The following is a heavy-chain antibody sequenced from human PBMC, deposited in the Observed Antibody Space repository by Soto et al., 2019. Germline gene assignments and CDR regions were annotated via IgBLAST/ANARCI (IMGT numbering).Heavy chain of an antibody. D-gene: IGHD5-12*01. CDR1: GGSFNDYY. J-gene: IGHJ3*02. CDR2: IKHSGLT. CDR3: AMVYSPTWYPDAIDI. V-gene: IGHV4-34*01. Sequence: SETLCLTCAVSGGSFNDYYWSWIRQPPGKGLEWIGEIKHSGLTNYNSSLKSRITMSVGTTKNRFALKLSSVTAADTAVYYCAMVYSPTWYPDAIDIWGPGTVVTVSS.